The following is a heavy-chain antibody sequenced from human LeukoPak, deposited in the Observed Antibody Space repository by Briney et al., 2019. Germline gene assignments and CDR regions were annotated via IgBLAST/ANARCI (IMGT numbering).Heavy chain of an antibody. J-gene: IGHJ4*02. Sequence: GRSLRLSCAASGFTFSSYAMHWVRQAPGKGLEWVAVISYDGSNKYYADSVKGRFTISRDNSKNTLYLQMNSLRAEDTAVYYCARPPRGGSGYYYGYWGQGTLVTVSS. V-gene: IGHV3-30*04. CDR2: ISYDGSNK. CDR1: GFTFSSYA. CDR3: ARPPRGGSGYYYGY. D-gene: IGHD3-22*01.